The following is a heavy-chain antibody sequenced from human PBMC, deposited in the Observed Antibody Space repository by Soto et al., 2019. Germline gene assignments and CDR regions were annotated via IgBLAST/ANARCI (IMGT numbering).Heavy chain of an antibody. V-gene: IGHV4-31*03. D-gene: IGHD3-9*01. CDR1: GGPISSGGYY. CDR3: AREEGILTGYVSANWFDP. Sequence: PSETLSLTCTVSGGPISSGGYYWSWIRQHPGKGLEWIGYIYYSGSTYYNPSLKSRVTISVDTSKNQFSLKLSSVTAADTAVYYCAREEGILTGYVSANWFDPWGQGTLVTVSS. CDR2: IYYSGST. J-gene: IGHJ5*02.